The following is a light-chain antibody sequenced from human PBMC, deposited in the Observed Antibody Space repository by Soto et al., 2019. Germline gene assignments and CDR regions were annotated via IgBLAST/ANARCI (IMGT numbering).Light chain of an antibody. Sequence: ENVLTQSPDSLSLSPGEEATLSCRATHIINNRNVAWYQQKARQAPRLLIYGASSRATAIPDRFSGSGSGTDFPLTIKRLEPDVFAVYYCQQYGASLTFGQWIKLEI. CDR2: GAS. CDR3: QQYGASLT. V-gene: IGKV3-20*01. J-gene: IGKJ2*01. CDR1: HIINNRN.